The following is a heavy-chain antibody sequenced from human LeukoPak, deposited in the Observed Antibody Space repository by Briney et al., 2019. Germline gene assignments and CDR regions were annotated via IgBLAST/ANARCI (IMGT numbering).Heavy chain of an antibody. Sequence: ASVKVSCKASGYTFTSYAMNWVRQAPGQGLEWMGWINTNTGDPTYAQGFTGRFVFSLDTSVSTAYLQISSLKAEDTAVYYCASLHYYDSSRDLFDYWGQGTLVTVSS. CDR2: INTNTGDP. D-gene: IGHD3-22*01. CDR3: ASLHYYDSSRDLFDY. V-gene: IGHV7-4-1*02. CDR1: GYTFTSYA. J-gene: IGHJ4*02.